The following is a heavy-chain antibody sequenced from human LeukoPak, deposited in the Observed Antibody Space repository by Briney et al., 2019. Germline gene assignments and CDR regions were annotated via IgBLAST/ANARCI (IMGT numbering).Heavy chain of an antibody. Sequence: GGSLRLSCAASGFIFSSYSINWVRQAPGKGLEWLSYISSSSSAINYADSVKGRFTISRDNAKNSLYLQMNSLRDEDTAVYYCARAAVLDFRGQGTLVTVSS. V-gene: IGHV3-48*02. CDR3: ARAAVLDF. CDR1: GFIFSSYS. CDR2: ISSSSSAI. D-gene: IGHD6-6*01. J-gene: IGHJ4*02.